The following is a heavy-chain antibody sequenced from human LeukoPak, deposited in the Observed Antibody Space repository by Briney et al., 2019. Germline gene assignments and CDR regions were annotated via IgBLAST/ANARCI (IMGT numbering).Heavy chain of an antibody. CDR2: ISPSSTTI. CDR3: ARGAGI. V-gene: IGHV3-48*02. J-gene: IGHJ3*02. Sequence: QSGGSPRLSCAASGFTFSTYNMSWVRQAPGKGLEWVSYISPSSTTIYYADSVKGRFTISRDNAKNSLYLQMNSLREEDTAVYYCARGAGIWGQGTMVTVSS. CDR1: GFTFSTYN.